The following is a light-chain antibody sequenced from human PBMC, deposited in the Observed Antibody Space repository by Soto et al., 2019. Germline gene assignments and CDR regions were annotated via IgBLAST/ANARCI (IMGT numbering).Light chain of an antibody. CDR1: QSLNRDY. CDR3: QQYKSYFTWT. CDR2: KAS. V-gene: IGKV1-5*03. Sequence: STMSADLGDRRTMTSQASQSLNRDYLAWYQQKPGKAPKLLIYKASTLETDVPSRFSGGGSGTAFTLTIGSLLPVGFGTYCCQQYKSYFTWTLGQGTQVDIK. J-gene: IGKJ1*01.